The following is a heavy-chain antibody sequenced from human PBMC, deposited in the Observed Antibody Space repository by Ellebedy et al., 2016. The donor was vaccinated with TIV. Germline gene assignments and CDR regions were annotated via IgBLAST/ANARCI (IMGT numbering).Heavy chain of an antibody. CDR2: IKQDGSEK. D-gene: IGHD3-22*01. Sequence: PGGSLRLSCVASGFTLSSYWMTWVRQAPGKGLEWVANIKQDGSEKYYVDSVKGRFTISRDNAKNSLYLQMSSLRAEDTAVYYCARIDYYGSSGLNHYGMDVWGQGTTVTVSS. CDR1: GFTLSSYW. CDR3: ARIDYYGSSGLNHYGMDV. J-gene: IGHJ6*02. V-gene: IGHV3-7*04.